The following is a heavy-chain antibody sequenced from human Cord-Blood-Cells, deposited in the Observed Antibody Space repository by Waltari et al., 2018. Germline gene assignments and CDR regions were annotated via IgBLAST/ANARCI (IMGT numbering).Heavy chain of an antibody. CDR1: GGTFSSYA. D-gene: IGHD6-13*01. J-gene: IGHJ6*02. Sequence: QVQLVQSGAEVKKPGSSVKVSCKASGGTFSSYAISWVRQAPGQGLEWMGGIIPIYGTANYAQKFQGRVTITADESMSTAYMELSSLRSEETAVYYCASGTGIAAAGTENYYYGMDVWGQGTTVTVSS. V-gene: IGHV1-69*01. CDR3: ASGTGIAAAGTENYYYGMDV. CDR2: IIPIYGTA.